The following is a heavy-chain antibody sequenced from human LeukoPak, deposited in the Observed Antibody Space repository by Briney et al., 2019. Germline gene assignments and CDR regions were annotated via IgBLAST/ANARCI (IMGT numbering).Heavy chain of an antibody. Sequence: ASVKVSCKASGYTFTGDYMHWVRQAPGQGLEWMGIINPSGGSTSYTQKFQGRVTMTRDMSTSTVYMELSSLRSEDTAVYYCARGTTGTGNWFDPWGQGTLVTVSS. J-gene: IGHJ5*02. CDR2: INPSGGST. V-gene: IGHV1-46*01. CDR1: GYTFTGDY. CDR3: ARGTTGTGNWFDP. D-gene: IGHD1-1*01.